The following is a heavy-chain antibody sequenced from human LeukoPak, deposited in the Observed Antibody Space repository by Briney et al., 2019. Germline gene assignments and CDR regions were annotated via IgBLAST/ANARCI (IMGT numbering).Heavy chain of an antibody. CDR2: IYSGGST. V-gene: IGHV3-66*01. J-gene: IGHJ3*02. CDR1: EFTFNNYA. CDR3: ARDRVLEARYYYGSGSRHDAFDI. D-gene: IGHD3-10*01. Sequence: GGSLRLSCAGSEFTFNNYAMNWVRQTPGKGLEWVSVIYSGGSTYYADSVKGRFTISRDNSKNTLYLQMNSLRAEDTAVYYCARDRVLEARYYYGSGSRHDAFDIWGQGTMVTVSS.